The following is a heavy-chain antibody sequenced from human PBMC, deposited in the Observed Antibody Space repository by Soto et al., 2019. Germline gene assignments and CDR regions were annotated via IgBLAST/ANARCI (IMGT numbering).Heavy chain of an antibody. Sequence: GESLKISCKGSGYSFTSYWIGWVSQMHGKCLEWLGIIYPGDSVTSYSPSFQGQVTISADKSISTAYLQWSSLKASDTAMYYCAIPPRASGSPRGYGMDFWGQGTTVTVSS. CDR2: IYPGDSVT. J-gene: IGHJ6*02. V-gene: IGHV5-51*01. CDR1: GYSFTSYW. D-gene: IGHD2-15*01. CDR3: AIPPRASGSPRGYGMDF.